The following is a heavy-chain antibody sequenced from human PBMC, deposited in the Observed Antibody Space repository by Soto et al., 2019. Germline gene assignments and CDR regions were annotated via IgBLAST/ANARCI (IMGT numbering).Heavy chain of an antibody. V-gene: IGHV4-4*02. CDR1: DNSITKDIW. D-gene: IGHD1-1*01. Sequence: SETLSLTCAVSDNSITKDIWCSGVRQPPGEGVGGIAEGHHSKGALYGPSLRSRVTVSADIYDNKLSLELHSVEIADTAVYYCARARYWNLDSWGQGTPVTVSS. CDR2: GHHSKGA. CDR3: ARARYWNLDS. J-gene: IGHJ4*02.